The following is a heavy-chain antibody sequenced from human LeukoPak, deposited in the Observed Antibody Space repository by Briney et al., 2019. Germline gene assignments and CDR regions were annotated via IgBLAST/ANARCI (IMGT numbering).Heavy chain of an antibody. V-gene: IGHV3-43*01. Sequence: GGSLRLSCAASGFTFDDYTMHWVRQAPGKGLEWVSLISWDGGSTYYADSVKGRFTISRDNAKKSMYLQVNRLRAEDTAVYYCARATSEALDYWGQGTLVTVAS. CDR1: GFTFDDYT. CDR2: ISWDGGST. J-gene: IGHJ4*02. D-gene: IGHD3-3*01. CDR3: ARATSEALDY.